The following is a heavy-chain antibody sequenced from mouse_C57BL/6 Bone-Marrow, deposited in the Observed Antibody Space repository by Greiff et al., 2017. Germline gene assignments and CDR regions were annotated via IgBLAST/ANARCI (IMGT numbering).Heavy chain of an antibody. CDR2: IDPSDSET. V-gene: IGHV1-52*01. Sequence: VQLQQPGAELVRPGSSVKLSCKASGYTFTSYWMHWVKQRPIQGLEWIGNIDPSDSETHYNQKFKDKATLTVDKSSSTAYMQLSSLTSEDSAVYYCARSGYDYDKAWFAYWGQGTLVTVSA. J-gene: IGHJ3*01. D-gene: IGHD2-4*01. CDR3: ARSGYDYDKAWFAY. CDR1: GYTFTSYW.